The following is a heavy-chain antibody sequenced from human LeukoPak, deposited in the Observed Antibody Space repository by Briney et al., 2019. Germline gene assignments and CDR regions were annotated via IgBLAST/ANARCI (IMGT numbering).Heavy chain of an antibody. J-gene: IGHJ6*02. D-gene: IGHD1-26*01. CDR2: IYTSGST. CDR3: AREVGATNYYGMDV. Sequence: PSETLSLTCTVSGGSISSYYWSWIRQPAGKGLEWIGRIYTSGSTNYTPSLKSRVTMSVDTSKNQFSLELSSVTAADTAVYYCAREVGATNYYGMDVWGQGTTVTVSS. CDR1: GGSISSYY. V-gene: IGHV4-4*07.